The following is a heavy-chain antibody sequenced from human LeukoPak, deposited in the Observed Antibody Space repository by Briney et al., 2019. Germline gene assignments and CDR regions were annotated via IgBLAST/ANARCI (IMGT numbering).Heavy chain of an antibody. Sequence: GGSLRLSCAASGFTFSSYGMHWVRQAPGKGLEWVAVISYDGSNKYYADSVKGRFTISRDNSKNTLYLQMNSLRAEDTAVYYCERDNERPAPYFSSYYYMDVWGKGTTVTVSS. CDR1: GFTFSSYG. J-gene: IGHJ6*03. D-gene: IGHD3-3*01. V-gene: IGHV3-30*19. CDR2: ISYDGSNK. CDR3: ERDNERPAPYFSSYYYMDV.